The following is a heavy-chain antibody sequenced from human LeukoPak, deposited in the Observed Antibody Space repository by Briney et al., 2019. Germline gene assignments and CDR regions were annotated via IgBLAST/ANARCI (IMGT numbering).Heavy chain of an antibody. CDR3: ARGYGVPAAMFDY. CDR2: INHSGST. J-gene: IGHJ4*02. Sequence: SETLSLTCAVYGGSFSGYYWSWIRQPPGKGLEWIGEINHSGSTNYNPSLKSRVTISVDTSKNQFSLKLSSVTAADTAVYYCARGYGVPAAMFDYWGQGTLVTVSP. CDR1: GGSFSGYY. V-gene: IGHV4-34*01. D-gene: IGHD2-2*01.